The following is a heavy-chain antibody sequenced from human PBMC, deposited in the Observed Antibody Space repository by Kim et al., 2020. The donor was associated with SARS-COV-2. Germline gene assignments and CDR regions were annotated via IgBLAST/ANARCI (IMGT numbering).Heavy chain of an antibody. D-gene: IGHD3-22*01. V-gene: IGHV4-39*01. CDR3: ARQPGYYDSSGYYYFDY. Sequence: LKGRLTISVDTSKNLFSLKLSSVTAADTAVYYCARQPGYYDSSGYYYFDYWGQGTLVTVSS. J-gene: IGHJ4*02.